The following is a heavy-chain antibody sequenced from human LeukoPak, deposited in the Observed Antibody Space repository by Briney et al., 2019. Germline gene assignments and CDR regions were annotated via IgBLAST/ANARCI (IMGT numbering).Heavy chain of an antibody. CDR3: ARVRLADERAWAY. CDR2: ITPKSGGT. V-gene: IGHV1-2*02. CDR1: GYTFSDFY. J-gene: IGHJ4*02. Sequence: ASVKASCKASGYTFSDFYIHWVRQAPGQGLEYVGWITPKSGGTYSPQRFQGRVTMTRDASISTAYMELSSLRSDDTAVYFCARVRLADERAWAYWGQGTLVTVSS. D-gene: IGHD3-3*02.